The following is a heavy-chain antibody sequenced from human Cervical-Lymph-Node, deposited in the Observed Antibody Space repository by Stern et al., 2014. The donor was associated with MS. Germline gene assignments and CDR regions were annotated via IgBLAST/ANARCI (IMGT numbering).Heavy chain of an antibody. D-gene: IGHD4-17*01. Sequence: VQLVESGGGVKKPGASVKVSCKTSGYTFTDYGVTWVRLAPGKGLEWMGWISGHNGVTNDARKFQDRVTITTDTSTNTAYLELRSLRADDTAIYYCARDRANYGVFDYWGQGSRVTVSA. J-gene: IGHJ4*02. V-gene: IGHV1-18*01. CDR3: ARDRANYGVFDY. CDR1: GYTFTDYG. CDR2: ISGHNGVT.